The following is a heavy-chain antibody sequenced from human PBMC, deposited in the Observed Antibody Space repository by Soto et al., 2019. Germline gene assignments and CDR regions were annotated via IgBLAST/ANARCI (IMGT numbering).Heavy chain of an antibody. CDR2: IYHGGNI. D-gene: IGHD3-16*01. Sequence: QVQLQESGPGLVKPSGTLSLTCAVSGDSINSTDWWNWVRQSPGKGLEWIGEIYHGGNIYYNPSRQSRVTISADKSQNPFSLNLFYVTAADTAVYYCAGDHAYSAYWAFDSWGQGALVSVSS. CDR3: AGDHAYSAYWAFDS. CDR1: GDSINSTDW. J-gene: IGHJ4*02. V-gene: IGHV4-4*02.